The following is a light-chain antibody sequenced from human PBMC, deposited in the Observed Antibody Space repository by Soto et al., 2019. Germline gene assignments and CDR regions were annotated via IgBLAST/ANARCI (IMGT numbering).Light chain of an antibody. V-gene: IGKV3-20*01. CDR1: QSVSSR. CDR3: QHYVERSPIT. J-gene: IGKJ1*01. Sequence: EIVMTQSPGTLSLSPGELATLSCRASQSVSSRLAWYQQKPGQAPRLLISGASSRATGIPDRFSGSGSGTDFTLTISRLEPEDFALYYCQHYVERSPITFGQGTKVDIK. CDR2: GAS.